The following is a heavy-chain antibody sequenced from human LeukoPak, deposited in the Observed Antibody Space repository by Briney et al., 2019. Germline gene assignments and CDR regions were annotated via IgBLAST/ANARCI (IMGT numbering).Heavy chain of an antibody. CDR2: IRYDGSNK. CDR1: GFTFSSYG. D-gene: IGHD3-10*01. Sequence: GGSLRLSCAASGFTFSSYGMHWVRQAPGKGLEWVAFIRYDGSNKYYGDSVKGRFTVSRDNSKSTLHLQMNSLRAEDTAVYYCAKGFGELEYYYYYYMDVWGKGTTVTISS. J-gene: IGHJ6*03. V-gene: IGHV3-30*02. CDR3: AKGFGELEYYYYYYMDV.